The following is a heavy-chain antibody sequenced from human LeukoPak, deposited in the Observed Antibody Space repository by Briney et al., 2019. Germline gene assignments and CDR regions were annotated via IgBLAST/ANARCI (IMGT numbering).Heavy chain of an antibody. J-gene: IGHJ3*02. CDR1: GGSFSGYY. CDR3: ARASYYDILTGGAFDI. Sequence: SETLSLTCAVYGGSFSGYYWSWIRQPPGKGLEWIGEINHSGSTNYNPSLKSRVTISVDTSKNQFSLKLSSVTAADTAVYYCARASYYDILTGGAFDIWGQGTMVTVSS. V-gene: IGHV4-34*01. D-gene: IGHD3-9*01. CDR2: INHSGST.